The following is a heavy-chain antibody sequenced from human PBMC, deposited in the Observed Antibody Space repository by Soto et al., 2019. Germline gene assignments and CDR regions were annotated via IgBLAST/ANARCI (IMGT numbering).Heavy chain of an antibody. D-gene: IGHD3-10*01. CDR2: IYPGDSDT. CDR1: GYSFTSYW. CDR3: ARHPAAYYYGSGSYYYGMDV. V-gene: IGHV5-51*01. J-gene: IGHJ6*02. Sequence: GESLKISCKASGYSFTSYWIGWVRQMPGKGLEWMGIIYPGDSDTRYSPSFQGQVTISADKSISTAYLQWSSLKASDTAMYYCARHPAAYYYGSGSYYYGMDVWGQGTTVTVSS.